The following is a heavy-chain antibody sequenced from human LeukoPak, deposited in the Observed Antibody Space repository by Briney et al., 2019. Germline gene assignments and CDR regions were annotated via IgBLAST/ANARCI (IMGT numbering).Heavy chain of an antibody. CDR1: GFTFSSYW. J-gene: IGHJ4*02. V-gene: IGHV3-74*01. CDR2: INSDGSST. CDR3: ARLAYDSSGYYYVSLDY. Sequence: GGSLRLSCAASGFTFSSYWMHWVRHAPGKGLVWVSRINSDGSSTSYADSVKGRFTISRDNAKNTLYLQMNSLRAEDTAVYYCARLAYDSSGYYYVSLDYWGQGTLVTVSS. D-gene: IGHD3-22*01.